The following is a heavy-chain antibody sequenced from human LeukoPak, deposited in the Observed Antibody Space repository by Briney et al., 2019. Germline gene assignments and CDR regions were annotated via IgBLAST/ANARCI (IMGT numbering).Heavy chain of an antibody. D-gene: IGHD3-9*01. CDR3: ARRNYDILTGYYHYYYYMDV. CDR1: GYTFTSYD. J-gene: IGHJ6*03. CDR2: MNPNSGNT. Sequence: SVKVSCKASGYTFTSYDINWVRQATGQGLEWMGWMNPNSGNTGYAQKFQGRVTITRNTSISTAYMELSSLRSEDTAVYYCARRNYDILTGYYHYYYYMDVWGKGTTVTISS. V-gene: IGHV1-8*03.